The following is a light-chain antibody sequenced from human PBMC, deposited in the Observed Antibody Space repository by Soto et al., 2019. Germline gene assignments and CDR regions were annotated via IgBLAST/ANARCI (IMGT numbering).Light chain of an antibody. CDR2: DAS. CDR3: QHHGA. J-gene: IGKJ1*01. CDR1: QTVRNNY. V-gene: IGKV3-20*01. Sequence: EFVLTQSPGTLSLSPGERATLSCRASQTVRNNYLAWYQQKPGQAPRLLIYDASSRATGIPDRFSGSGSGTDFTLTISRLEPEDFAVYYCQHHGAFGQGTKVDIK.